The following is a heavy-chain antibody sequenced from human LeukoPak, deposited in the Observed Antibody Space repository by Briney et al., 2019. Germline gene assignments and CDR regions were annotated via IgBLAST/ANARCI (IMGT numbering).Heavy chain of an antibody. Sequence: GGSLRLSCAASGFTFSSYAMHWVRQAPGKGLEWVSSISSSSSYIYYADSVKGRFTISRDNAKNSLYLQMNSLRAEDTAVYYCARAATDYSTSEYYFDYWGQGTLVTVSS. CDR2: ISSSSSYI. J-gene: IGHJ4*02. CDR3: ARAATDYSTSEYYFDY. CDR1: GFTFSSYA. D-gene: IGHD6-13*01. V-gene: IGHV3-21*01.